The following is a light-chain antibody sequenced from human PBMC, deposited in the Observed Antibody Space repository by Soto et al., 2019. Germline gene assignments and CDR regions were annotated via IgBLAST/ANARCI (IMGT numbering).Light chain of an antibody. CDR1: QSISSW. CDR2: KAS. Sequence: DIQMTQSPSTLSASVGDRVTITCRASQSISSWLSWYQQKPGKAPILLIYKASSIESGVPSRFCGSGSGTEFTLTIISLQADDFATDYCLQYDSYPGTFGQGTKVEIK. V-gene: IGKV1-5*03. CDR3: LQYDSYPGT. J-gene: IGKJ1*01.